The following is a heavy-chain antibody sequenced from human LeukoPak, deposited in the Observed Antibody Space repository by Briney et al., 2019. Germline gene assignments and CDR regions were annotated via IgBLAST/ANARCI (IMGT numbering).Heavy chain of an antibody. CDR2: FDPEDGET. CDR3: TYGDNDAFDI. CDR1: AYTLTELS. V-gene: IGHV1-24*01. D-gene: IGHD4-17*01. Sequence: ASVTVSCKVSAYTLTELSMHWVRQAPGKGLEWMGGFDPEDGETIYAQKFQGRVTMTRNTSISTAYMELSSLRSEDTAVYYCTYGDNDAFDIWGQGTMVTVSS. J-gene: IGHJ3*02.